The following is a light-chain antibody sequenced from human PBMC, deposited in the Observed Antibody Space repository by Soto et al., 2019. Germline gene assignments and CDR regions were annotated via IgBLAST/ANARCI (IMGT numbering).Light chain of an antibody. CDR3: SSYVGATTRV. V-gene: IGLV2-8*01. CDR2: EVS. J-gene: IGLJ1*01. CDR1: SSDVGGYNY. Sequence: QSALTQPPSASGSPGQSVAISCTGTSSDVGGYNYVSWYQQHPGKAPKLMIYEVSNRPSGVSDRFSGSKSGNTASLTISGLQAEDEADYYCSSYVGATTRVFGTGTKLTVL.